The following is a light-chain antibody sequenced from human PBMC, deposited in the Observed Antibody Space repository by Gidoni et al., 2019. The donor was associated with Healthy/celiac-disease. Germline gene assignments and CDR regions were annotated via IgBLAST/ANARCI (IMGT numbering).Light chain of an antibody. CDR2: KVS. CDR3: MQGTHWPYT. Sequence: DAVMPQPTLSLPVTPGQPASISCRSSQSLLSRDGNTYLNWVQQRPGQAPRRLIYKVSNRDSGVPDRFSGSGSGTDFTLKISRVESEDVGVYYCMQGTHWPYTFGQGTKLEIK. J-gene: IGKJ2*01. V-gene: IGKV2-30*01. CDR1: QSLLSRDGNTY.